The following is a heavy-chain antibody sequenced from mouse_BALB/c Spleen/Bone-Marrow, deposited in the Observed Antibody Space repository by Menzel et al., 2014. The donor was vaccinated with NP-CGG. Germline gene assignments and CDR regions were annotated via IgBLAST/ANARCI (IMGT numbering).Heavy chain of an antibody. J-gene: IGHJ4*01. Sequence: EVQLQQSGPELVKPGASVKMSCKASGYTFTDYYMDWVKQSHGESFEWIGRVNPHNGGTSYNQNFKGKATLTVDKSSSAAYMELNSLTSEDSAVYYCARFHNYSYAMDYWGQGTSVTVSS. CDR1: GYTFTDYY. D-gene: IGHD1-3*01. CDR2: VNPHNGGT. CDR3: ARFHNYSYAMDY. V-gene: IGHV1-19*01.